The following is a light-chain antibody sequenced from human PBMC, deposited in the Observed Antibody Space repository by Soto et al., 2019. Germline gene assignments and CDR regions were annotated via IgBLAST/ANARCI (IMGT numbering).Light chain of an antibody. Sequence: QAVVTQSSSASASLGSSVKLTCTLSSGHSSYIIAWHQQQPGKAPRYLMNLEGSGAYNKGSGVPDRFSGSSSGADRYLTISNLQFEDEADYYCETWDTNTRVFGGGTKLTVL. CDR1: SGHSSYI. CDR3: ETWDTNTRV. CDR2: LEGSGAY. J-gene: IGLJ2*01. V-gene: IGLV4-60*02.